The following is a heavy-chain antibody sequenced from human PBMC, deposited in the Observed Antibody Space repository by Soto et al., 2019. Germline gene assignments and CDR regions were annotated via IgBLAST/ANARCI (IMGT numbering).Heavy chain of an antibody. D-gene: IGHD6-19*01. CDR2: MNPNSGNT. CDR1: GYRFSVYV. J-gene: IGHJ4*02. V-gene: IGHV1-8*01. CDR3: ARGLAVAGTSDY. Sequence: NRYWKSSGYRFSVYVVNWLRKATGQGLEWMGWMNPNSGNTGYAQKFQGRVTMTRNTSISTAYMELSSLRSEDTAVYYCARGLAVAGTSDYWGQGTLVTVSS.